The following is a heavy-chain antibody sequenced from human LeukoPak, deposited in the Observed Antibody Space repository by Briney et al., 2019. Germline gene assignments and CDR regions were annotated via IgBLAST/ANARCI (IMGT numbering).Heavy chain of an antibody. Sequence: PGGSLRLSCAASGFTFSSYGMHWGRQAPGKGLEWVAGISYDGSNKYYADSVKGRFTISRDNSKNTLYLQMNSLRAEDTAVYYCAKANHDVLLWFGELNVWGQGTTVTVSS. J-gene: IGHJ6*02. V-gene: IGHV3-30*18. CDR3: AKANHDVLLWFGELNV. CDR2: ISYDGSNK. D-gene: IGHD3-10*01. CDR1: GFTFSSYG.